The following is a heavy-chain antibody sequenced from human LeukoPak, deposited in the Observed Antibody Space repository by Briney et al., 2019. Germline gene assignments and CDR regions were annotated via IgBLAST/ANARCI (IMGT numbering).Heavy chain of an antibody. J-gene: IGHJ5*02. D-gene: IGHD6-19*01. CDR1: GFTFSSYS. Sequence: GGSLRLSCAASGFTFSSYSMNWVRQAPGKGLEWVSSISSSSSYIYYADSVKGRFTISRDNAKNSLYLQMNSLRAEDTALYYCAKASSGYSSPNWFDPWGQGTLVTVSS. CDR3: AKASSGYSSPNWFDP. V-gene: IGHV3-21*04. CDR2: ISSSSSYI.